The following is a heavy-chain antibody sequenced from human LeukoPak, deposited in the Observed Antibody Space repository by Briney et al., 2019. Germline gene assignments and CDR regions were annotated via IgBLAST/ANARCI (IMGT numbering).Heavy chain of an antibody. V-gene: IGHV3-15*01. Sequence: PGGSLRLSCAASGFTFSNAWMSWVRQAPGKGLEWVGRIKSKTDGGTTDYAAPVKGRFTISRDDSKSIAYLQMNSLKIEDTAVYYCTRGGYYDSSGYPFFDYWGQGTLVTVSS. CDR3: TRGGYYDSSGYPFFDY. CDR2: IKSKTDGGTT. J-gene: IGHJ4*02. D-gene: IGHD3-22*01. CDR1: GFTFSNAW.